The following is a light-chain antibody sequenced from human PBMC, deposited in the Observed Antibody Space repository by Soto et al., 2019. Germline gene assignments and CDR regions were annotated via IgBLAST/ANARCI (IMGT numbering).Light chain of an antibody. V-gene: IGKV3-20*01. CDR1: QSVSKY. CDR2: GAS. Sequence: EIVLTQSPGTLALSPGEGATLSCRASQSVSKYLAWYQQKPGQAPRLLIYGASSRATGIPDSFSSSGSGTDSTLTISRLEPEDFAVYYCQQYGGSPQTFGQGTKVDIK. J-gene: IGKJ1*01. CDR3: QQYGGSPQT.